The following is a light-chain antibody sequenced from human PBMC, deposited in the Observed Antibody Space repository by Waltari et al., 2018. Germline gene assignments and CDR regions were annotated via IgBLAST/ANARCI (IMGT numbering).Light chain of an antibody. CDR2: KDT. Sequence: SYELTQPPSVSVSPGQTAKITCSGDALPKQYTYWYQQKQGQAPLLVIYKDTERPSGVPERFSGSSSGTTVTLTISGVQAEDEADYYCLSAYSGGSQGVFGGGTKLTVL. CDR1: ALPKQY. V-gene: IGLV3-25*02. CDR3: LSAYSGGSQGV. J-gene: IGLJ2*01.